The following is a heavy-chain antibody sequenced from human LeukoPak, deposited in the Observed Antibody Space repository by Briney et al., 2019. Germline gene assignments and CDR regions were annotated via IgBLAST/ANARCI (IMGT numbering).Heavy chain of an antibody. J-gene: IGHJ4*02. CDR2: IIPILGIA. CDR1: GGTFSNYA. D-gene: IGHD3-10*01. V-gene: IGHV1-69*04. CDR3: ARAGSGTFDY. Sequence: SVKVSCKASGGTFSNYATSWVRQAPGQGLEWMGRIIPILGIANYAQKFQGRVTITADKSTSTAYMELSSLRSEDTAVYYCARAGSGTFDYWGQGTLVTVSS.